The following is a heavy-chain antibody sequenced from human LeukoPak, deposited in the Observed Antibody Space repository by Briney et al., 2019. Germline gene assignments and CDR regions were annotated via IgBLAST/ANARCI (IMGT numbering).Heavy chain of an antibody. J-gene: IGHJ6*02. CDR3: ARQALEASYYYGMDG. Sequence: ASVKVSCKASGYTFTSYGISWARQAPGQGLEWMGWISAYNGNTNYAQKLQGRVTMTTDTSTSTAYMELRSLRSDDTAVYYCARQALEASYYYGMDGWGQGTTGTVSS. V-gene: IGHV1-18*01. D-gene: IGHD1-1*01. CDR1: GYTFTSYG. CDR2: ISAYNGNT.